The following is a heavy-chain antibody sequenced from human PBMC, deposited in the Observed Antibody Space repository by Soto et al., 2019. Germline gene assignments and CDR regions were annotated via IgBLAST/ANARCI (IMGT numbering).Heavy chain of an antibody. CDR1: GLSLRTTGVG. D-gene: IGHD2-21*02. CDR3: VQSRCGGDCLEIYSSHAYNGLDV. CDR2: LYWDDDQ. V-gene: IGHV2-5*02. J-gene: IGHJ6*02. Sequence: QVTLKESGPTLVKPTQSLTLTCTVSGLSLRTTGVGVGWVRQPPGKALERLALLYWDDDQRYSPSLRSRLTIAKDISEKQVVLTMTNMDTVDTATYYCVQSRCGGDCLEIYSSHAYNGLDVWGQGTTVTFSS.